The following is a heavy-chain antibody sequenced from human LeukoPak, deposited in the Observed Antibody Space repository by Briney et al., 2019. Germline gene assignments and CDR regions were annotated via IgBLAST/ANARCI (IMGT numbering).Heavy chain of an antibody. CDR2: IYYSGST. V-gene: IGHV4-39*01. D-gene: IGHD5-18*01. Sequence: SETLSLTCTVSGGSISSSSYYWGWIRQPPGKGLEWIGSIYYSGSTYYNPSLKSRVTISVDTSKNQFSLKLSSVTAADTAVYYCAAKGPRGYSYPRWFDPWGQGTLVTVSS. CDR1: GGSISSSSYY. J-gene: IGHJ5*02. CDR3: AAKGPRGYSYPRWFDP.